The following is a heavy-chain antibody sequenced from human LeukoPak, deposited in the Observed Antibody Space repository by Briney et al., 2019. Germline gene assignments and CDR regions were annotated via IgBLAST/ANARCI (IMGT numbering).Heavy chain of an antibody. CDR3: ARDRAGAARPHYFDY. CDR2: IYYSGST. V-gene: IGHV4-39*07. Sequence: SETLSLTCTVSGGSISSSSYYWGWIRQPPGKGLEWIGSIYYSGSTYYNPSLKSRVTISVDTCKNQFSLKLSSVTAADTAVYYCARDRAGAARPHYFDYWGQGTLVTVPS. D-gene: IGHD6-6*01. CDR1: GGSISSSSYY. J-gene: IGHJ4*02.